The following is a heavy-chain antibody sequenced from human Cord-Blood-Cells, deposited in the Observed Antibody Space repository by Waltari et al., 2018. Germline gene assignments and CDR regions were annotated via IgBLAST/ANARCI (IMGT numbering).Heavy chain of an antibody. CDR3: ARVGGWDSSSWYYFDY. Sequence: QVQLVQSGAEVKKPGSSVKVSCKASGGTFSSYAISWVRQAPGQGLEWMGGIIPSFGTANYEQKFQGRVRITADESTSTAYMGLSSLRSEDTAVYYCARVGGWDSSSWYYFDYWGQGTLVTVSS. CDR2: IIPSFGTA. D-gene: IGHD6-13*01. V-gene: IGHV1-69*01. CDR1: GGTFSSYA. J-gene: IGHJ4*02.